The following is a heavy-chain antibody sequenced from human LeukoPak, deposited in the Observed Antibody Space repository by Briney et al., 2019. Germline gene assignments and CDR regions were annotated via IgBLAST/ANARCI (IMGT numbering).Heavy chain of an antibody. CDR2: IDTEDGET. D-gene: IGHD3-16*02. V-gene: IGHV1-69-2*01. CDR1: GYTFTDYN. J-gene: IGHJ6*04. Sequence: ATVKISCRASGYTFTDYNIHWVQFAPGKGPEWMGRIDTEDGETIYAEKSQGRVTITADTSTDTAYMELTSLRSEDTAVYFCTTDRIERSFDVWGKGTAVTVSS. CDR3: TTDRIERSFDV.